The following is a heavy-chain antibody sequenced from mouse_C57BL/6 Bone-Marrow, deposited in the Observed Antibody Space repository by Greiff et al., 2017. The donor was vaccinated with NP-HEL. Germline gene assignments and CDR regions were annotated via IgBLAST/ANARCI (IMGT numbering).Heavy chain of an antibody. V-gene: IGHV14-4*01. CDR2: IDPENGDT. CDR1: GFNIKDDY. CDR3: TSTIVTRRFAY. J-gene: IGHJ3*01. Sequence: EVQLQESGAELVRPGASVKLSCTASGFNIKDDYMHWVKQRPEQGLEWIGWIDPENGDTEYASKFQGKATITADTSSNTAYLQLSSLTSEDTAVYYCTSTIVTRRFAYWGQVTLVTVSA. D-gene: IGHD2-5*01.